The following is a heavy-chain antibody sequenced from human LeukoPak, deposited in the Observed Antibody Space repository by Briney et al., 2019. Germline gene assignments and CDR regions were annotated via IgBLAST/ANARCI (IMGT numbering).Heavy chain of an antibody. CDR1: GGSISSSSYY. D-gene: IGHD2-15*01. Sequence: SETLSLTCTVSGGSISSSSYYWGWIRQPPGKGLEWIGSIYYSGSTYYNPSLKSRVTISVDTSKNQFSLKLSSVTAADTAVYYCARELDSGGLDYWGQGTLVTVSS. CDR3: ARELDSGGLDY. J-gene: IGHJ4*02. V-gene: IGHV4-39*07. CDR2: IYYSGST.